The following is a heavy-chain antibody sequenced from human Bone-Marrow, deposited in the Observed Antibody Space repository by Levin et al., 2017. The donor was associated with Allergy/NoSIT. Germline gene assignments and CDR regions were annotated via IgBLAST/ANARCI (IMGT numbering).Heavy chain of an antibody. Sequence: PSETLSLTCAVYGGSFSGYYWSWIRQPPGKGLEWIGEINHSGSTNYNPSLKSRVTISVDTSKNQFSLKLSSVTAADTAVYYCARGRSLDLPPVIDIVVVPAAANINAFDIWGQGTMVTVSS. V-gene: IGHV4-34*01. CDR3: ARGRSLDLPPVIDIVVVPAAANINAFDI. CDR2: INHSGST. D-gene: IGHD2-2*01. CDR1: GGSFSGYY. J-gene: IGHJ3*02.